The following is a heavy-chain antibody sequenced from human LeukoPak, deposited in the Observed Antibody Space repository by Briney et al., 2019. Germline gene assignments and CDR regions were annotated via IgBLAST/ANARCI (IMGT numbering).Heavy chain of an antibody. D-gene: IGHD3-10*01. Sequence: GRSLRLSCAASGFTFSSYGMHWVRQAPGKGLEWVAVISYDGSNKYYADSVKGRFTISRDNSKNTLYLQMNSLRAEDTAVYYCAKGEDMVRGVNYFDYWGQGTLVTVSS. J-gene: IGHJ4*02. CDR2: ISYDGSNK. V-gene: IGHV3-30*18. CDR3: AKGEDMVRGVNYFDY. CDR1: GFTFSSYG.